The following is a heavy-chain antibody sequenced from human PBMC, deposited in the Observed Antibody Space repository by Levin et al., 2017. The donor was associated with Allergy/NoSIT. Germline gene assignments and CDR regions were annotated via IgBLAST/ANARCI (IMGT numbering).Heavy chain of an antibody. J-gene: IGHJ4*02. D-gene: IGHD4-17*01. CDR3: AHRRGGGDLDY. CDR2: IYWDDEK. Sequence: VSGPTLVKPTQTLTLTCTFSGFSLSTTGVGVGWVRQPPGKALEWLALIYWDDEKRYSTSLKSRLTITKATSRNQVVLTMTNMDPVDTATYYCAHRRGGGDLDYWGQGTLVTVSS. V-gene: IGHV2-5*02. CDR1: GFSLSTTGVG.